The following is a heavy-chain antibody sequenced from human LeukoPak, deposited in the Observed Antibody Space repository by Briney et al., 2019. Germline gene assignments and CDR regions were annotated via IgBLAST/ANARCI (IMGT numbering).Heavy chain of an antibody. CDR2: INHSEST. CDR3: PRRGLRFLESVKYSWFDP. V-gene: IGHV4-34*01. J-gene: IGHJ5*02. CDR1: GGSFSGYY. D-gene: IGHD3-3*01. Sequence: PSETLSLTCAVYGGSFSGYYWTWIRQPPGKGLEWMGEINHSESTNYNPSLKSRGTISVYTSKTKYSLTLSSVTAADTALYFRPRRGLRFLESVKYSWFDPWGQGTLVTVSS.